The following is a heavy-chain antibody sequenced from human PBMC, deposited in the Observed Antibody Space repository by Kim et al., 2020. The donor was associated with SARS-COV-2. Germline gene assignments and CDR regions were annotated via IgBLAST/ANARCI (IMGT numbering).Heavy chain of an antibody. CDR2: E. J-gene: IGHJ4*02. CDR3: ARAGEVYYFDL. D-gene: IGHD3-3*01. Sequence: EYQAESVRGRFTVSRANARSALFLQMTGLRAGDTAVYYCARAGEVYYFDLWGQGTLVTVSS. V-gene: IGHV3-30*07.